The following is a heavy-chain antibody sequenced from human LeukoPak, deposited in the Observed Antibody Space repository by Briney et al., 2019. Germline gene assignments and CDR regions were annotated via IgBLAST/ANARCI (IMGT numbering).Heavy chain of an antibody. CDR3: ARHPYGDYYFDY. V-gene: IGHV1-69*05. D-gene: IGHD4-17*01. CDR1: GGTFSSYA. CDR2: IIPIFGTA. J-gene: IGHJ4*02. Sequence: SVEVSCKASGGTFSSYAISWVRQAPGQGHEWMGRIIPIFGTANYAQKFQGRVTITTDESTSTAYMELSSLRSEDTAVYYCARHPYGDYYFDYWGQGTLVTVSS.